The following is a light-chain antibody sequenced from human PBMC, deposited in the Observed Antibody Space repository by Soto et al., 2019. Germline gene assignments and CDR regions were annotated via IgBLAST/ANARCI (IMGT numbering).Light chain of an antibody. V-gene: IGLV1-40*01. CDR1: SSNIGAGYD. Sequence: QSVLTQPPSVSGAPGQRVTISCTGSSSNIGAGYDVHWYQQLPGTAPKLLIYGNSNRPSGVPDRFSGSKSGTSASLAITGLQAGDEADYYCQSFDDSLSALVFGPGTKVTVL. CDR2: GNS. J-gene: IGLJ1*01. CDR3: QSFDDSLSALV.